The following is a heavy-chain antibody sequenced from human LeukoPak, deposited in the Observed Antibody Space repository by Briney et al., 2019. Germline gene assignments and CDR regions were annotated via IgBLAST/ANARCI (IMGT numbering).Heavy chain of an antibody. Sequence: GGSLRLSCVTSGFNFSDSWMNWVRRAPGKGLQWVASIKEGGSEKYYLDSVRGRFTISRDNAKNSLYLQMNSLRAEDTALYYCAKDIRFGSGDAFDIWGQGTMVTVSS. V-gene: IGHV3-7*03. CDR2: IKEGGSEK. CDR3: AKDIRFGSGDAFDI. D-gene: IGHD3-10*01. J-gene: IGHJ3*02. CDR1: GFNFSDSW.